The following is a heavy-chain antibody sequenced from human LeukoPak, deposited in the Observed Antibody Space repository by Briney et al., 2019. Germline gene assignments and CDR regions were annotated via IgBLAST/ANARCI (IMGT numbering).Heavy chain of an antibody. CDR2: ISSSSTI. J-gene: IGHJ4*02. V-gene: IGHV3-48*01. D-gene: IGHD5-18*01. CDR1: GFTFSFYS. Sequence: PGGSLRLSCAASGFTFSFYSMNWVRQAPGKGLEWVSYISSSSTIYYADSVKGRFTISRDNAKNSLFLQMNSLRAEDTAVYFCARAGGYGDLDYWGQGTPVTVSS. CDR3: ARAGGYGDLDY.